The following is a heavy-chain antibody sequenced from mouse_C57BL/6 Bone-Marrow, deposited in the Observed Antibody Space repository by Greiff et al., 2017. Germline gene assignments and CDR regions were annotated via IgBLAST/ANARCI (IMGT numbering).Heavy chain of an antibody. V-gene: IGHV5-17*01. CDR2: ISSGSSTI. Sequence: EVKLMESGGGLVKPGGSLKLSCAASGFTFSGYGMHWVRQAPEKGLEWVAYISSGSSTIYYADTVKGRFTISRDNAKNTLFLQMTSLRSEDTAMYYCARNLFAYWGQGTLVTVSA. CDR1: GFTFSGYG. J-gene: IGHJ3*01. CDR3: ARNLFAY.